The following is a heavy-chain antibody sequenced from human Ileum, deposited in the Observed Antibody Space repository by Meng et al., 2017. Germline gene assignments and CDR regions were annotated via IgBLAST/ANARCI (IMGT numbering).Heavy chain of an antibody. CDR3: VRDKFNWNDDYYFDY. CDR2: IKPNTGGT. CDR1: GYTFTDYN. Sequence: VHLVNVWFEVKTPGAAGEVSCMVFGYTFTDYNMHWVRQAPGQCLEWMGRIKPNTGGTTYAQKFQGRVTVTRDTSINTVYVQLSSLTSDDTDMYYCVRDKFNWNDDYYFDYWGQGTLVTVSS. D-gene: IGHD1-1*01. V-gene: IGHV1-2*05. J-gene: IGHJ4*02.